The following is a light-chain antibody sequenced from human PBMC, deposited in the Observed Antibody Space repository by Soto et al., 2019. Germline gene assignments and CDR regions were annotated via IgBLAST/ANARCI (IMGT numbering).Light chain of an antibody. J-gene: IGKJ1*01. CDR1: QTISGW. CDR3: QQYTSYSRT. V-gene: IGKV1-5*03. Sequence: DIQMTQSPSTLSASVGDRVTITCRASQTISGWLAWYQQKPGKAPKLLIFEASILESGVPSRFSGSRSGTEFTLTIDSLQPDDFATYYCQQYTSYSRTFGQGTKVEI. CDR2: EAS.